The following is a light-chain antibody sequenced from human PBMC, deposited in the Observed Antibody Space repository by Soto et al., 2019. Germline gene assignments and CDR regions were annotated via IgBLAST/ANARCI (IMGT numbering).Light chain of an antibody. V-gene: IGKV1-8*01. CDR1: QDISNY. CDR2: AAS. Sequence: AIRMTQSPSSFSASTGDRVTITCRASQDISNYLAWYQQKPGKAPNLLISAASTFQSGVPSRFSGSGSGTDFTLTISSLLSEDFATYYCQQYYSYPPTFGGGTKVEIK. J-gene: IGKJ4*01. CDR3: QQYYSYPPT.